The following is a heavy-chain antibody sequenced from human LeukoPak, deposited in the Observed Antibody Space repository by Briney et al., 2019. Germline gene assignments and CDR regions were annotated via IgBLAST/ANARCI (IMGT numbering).Heavy chain of an antibody. V-gene: IGHV3-23*01. CDR2: ISDSGGNT. Sequence: PGGSLRLSCAASGFTFNSYAMSWVRQAPWERLQRVSGISDSGGNTYYADSVRGQFTISRDNSKNTLYLQMNSLRAEDTAVYYCARHRSSWLIDYWGQGTLVTVSS. CDR3: ARHRSSWLIDY. CDR1: GFTFNSYA. J-gene: IGHJ4*02. D-gene: IGHD6-6*01.